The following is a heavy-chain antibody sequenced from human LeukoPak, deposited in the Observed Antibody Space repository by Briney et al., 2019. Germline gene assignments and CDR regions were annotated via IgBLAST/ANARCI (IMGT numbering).Heavy chain of an antibody. CDR1: GFTVSSNY. D-gene: IGHD6-19*01. Sequence: PGGSLRLSSAASGFTVSSNYMNRVRQAPGKGLEWVSVIYTGGGTYYADSVKGRFTISRDNSKNTLYLQMNSLRAEDTAVYYCVRDRGVEVADVLWGQGTLATVSS. J-gene: IGHJ4*02. CDR2: IYTGGGT. V-gene: IGHV3-53*01. CDR3: VRDRGVEVADVL.